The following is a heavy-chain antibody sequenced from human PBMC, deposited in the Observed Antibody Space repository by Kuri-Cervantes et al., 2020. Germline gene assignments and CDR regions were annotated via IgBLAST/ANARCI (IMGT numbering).Heavy chain of an antibody. J-gene: IGHJ4*02. D-gene: IGHD6-13*01. Sequence: SVKVSCKASGGTFSSYAISWVRQAPGQGLEWMGGIIPIFGTANYAQKFQGRVTITADESTSTAYMELSSLRSEGTAVYYCARAPRSPAAAADFDYWGQGTLVTVSS. CDR1: GGTFSSYA. V-gene: IGHV1-69*13. CDR3: ARAPRSPAAAADFDY. CDR2: IIPIFGTA.